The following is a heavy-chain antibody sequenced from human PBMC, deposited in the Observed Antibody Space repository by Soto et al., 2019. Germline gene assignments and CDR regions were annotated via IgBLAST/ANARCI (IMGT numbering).Heavy chain of an antibody. CDR3: SRYRLGATFDY. J-gene: IGHJ4*02. CDR2: ISAFNGNP. D-gene: IGHD1-26*01. CDR1: GCTFTSYG. V-gene: IGHV1-18*01. Sequence: ASVKVSCKASGCTFTSYGISWVRQAPGQGLEWMGWISAFNGNPNYAQKLQGRVTMTTDTSTSTAYLEPRSLRSEDTAVYFCSRYRLGATFDYWGQGTLVTVSS.